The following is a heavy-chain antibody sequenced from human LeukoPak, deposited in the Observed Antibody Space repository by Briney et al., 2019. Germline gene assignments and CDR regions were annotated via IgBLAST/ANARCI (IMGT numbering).Heavy chain of an antibody. CDR2: INHSGST. CDR3: ARLRGNYYVSSGYSRALDY. D-gene: IGHD3-22*01. V-gene: IGHV4-34*01. CDR1: GGSFSGYY. Sequence: SETLSLTCAVYGGSFSGYYWSWIRQPPGKGLEWIGEINHSGSTNYNPSLTSRVTISVDTSKNQFSLKLSSVTAADTAVYYCARLRGNYYVSSGYSRALDYWGQGTLVTVSS. J-gene: IGHJ4*02.